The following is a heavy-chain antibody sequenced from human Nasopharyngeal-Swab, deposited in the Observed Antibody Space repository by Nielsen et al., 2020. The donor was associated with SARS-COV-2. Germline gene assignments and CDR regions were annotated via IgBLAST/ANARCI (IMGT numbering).Heavy chain of an antibody. CDR3: AGGSGYRFDF. CDR2: IYNTGRT. D-gene: IGHD3-22*01. J-gene: IGHJ4*02. Sequence: SETLSLTCTVSGASISNHYWNWIRLPPGKGLEWIAFIYNTGRTFYNPSLQSRVTISSDTSKNQFSLKLTSVTAADMGVYFRAGGSGYRFDFWGQGALVTVSS. V-gene: IGHV4-4*09. CDR1: GASISNHY.